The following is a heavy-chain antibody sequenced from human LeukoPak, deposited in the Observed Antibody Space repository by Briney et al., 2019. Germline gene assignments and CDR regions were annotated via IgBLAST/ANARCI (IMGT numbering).Heavy chain of an antibody. CDR3: ARDPTIRFLEWPREVRSWFDP. CDR1: GGSFSGYY. CDR2: INHSGST. D-gene: IGHD3-3*01. Sequence: SETLSLTCAVYGGSFSGYYWSWILQPPGRGLEWIGEINHSGSTNYNPSLKSRVTISVDTSKNQFSLKLSSVTAADTAVYYCARDPTIRFLEWPREVRSWFDPWGQGTLVTVSS. J-gene: IGHJ5*02. V-gene: IGHV4-34*01.